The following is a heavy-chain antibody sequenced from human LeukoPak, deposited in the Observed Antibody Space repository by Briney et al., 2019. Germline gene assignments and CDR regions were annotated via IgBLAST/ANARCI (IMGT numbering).Heavy chain of an antibody. J-gene: IGHJ5*02. CDR3: SRLFVVIDT. Sequence: PWATLSLSCTVSGASISNSAYYWVCIRPPPGEGLESISTVHYSRSTFTIPSVKSRVNISVDTSKNQSSLQVSSVTAALTAVYYCSRLFVVIDTWGQGTLVTASS. CDR1: GASISNSAYY. V-gene: IGHV4-39*01. CDR2: VHYSRST.